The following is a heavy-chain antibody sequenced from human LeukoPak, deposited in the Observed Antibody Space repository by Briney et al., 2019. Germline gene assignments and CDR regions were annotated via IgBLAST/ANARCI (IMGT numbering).Heavy chain of an antibody. CDR3: ARDSRPMLGYCSSTSCYGAFDI. CDR2: IIPIFGTA. D-gene: IGHD2-2*01. CDR1: GGTFSSYA. V-gene: IGHV1-69*05. J-gene: IGHJ3*02. Sequence: SVKVSCKASGGTFSSYAISWVRQAPGQGLEWMGGIIPIFGTANYAQKFQGRVTITTDESTSTAYMELSSLRSEDTAVYYCARDSRPMLGYCSSTSCYGAFDIWGQGTMVTVSS.